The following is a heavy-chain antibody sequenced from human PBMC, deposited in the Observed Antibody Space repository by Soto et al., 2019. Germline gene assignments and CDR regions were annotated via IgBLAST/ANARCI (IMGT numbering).Heavy chain of an antibody. CDR2: TYYRSKWYN. Sequence: SQTPSLPCAISGDSVSSNSAALNWIRQSPSRGLEWVGRTYYRSKWYNDYAVSVKSRITINPDTSKNQFSLQLNSVTPEDTAVYYCARGAYCSGGSCYRNYYYYGMDVWGQGTTVTAP. D-gene: IGHD2-15*01. J-gene: IGHJ6*02. CDR1: GDSVSSNSAA. V-gene: IGHV6-1*01. CDR3: ARGAYCSGGSCYRNYYYYGMDV.